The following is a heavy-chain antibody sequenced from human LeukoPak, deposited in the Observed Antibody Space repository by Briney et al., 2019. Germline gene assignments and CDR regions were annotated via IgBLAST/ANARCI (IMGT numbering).Heavy chain of an antibody. Sequence: PSETLSLTCTVSGYSISSGYYWGWIRQPPGKGLEWIGSIYHSGSTFYNPSLKSRVTISVDTSKNQFSLKLSSVTAADTAVYYCASSSGWLYYYYYMDVWGKGTTVTVSS. CDR1: GYSISSGYY. CDR2: IYHSGST. D-gene: IGHD6-19*01. V-gene: IGHV4-38-2*02. CDR3: ASSSGWLYYYYYMDV. J-gene: IGHJ6*03.